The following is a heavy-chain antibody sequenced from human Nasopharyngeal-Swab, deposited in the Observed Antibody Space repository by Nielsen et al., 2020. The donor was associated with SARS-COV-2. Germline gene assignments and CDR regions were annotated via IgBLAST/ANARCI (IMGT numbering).Heavy chain of an antibody. D-gene: IGHD6-19*01. J-gene: IGHJ4*02. CDR1: GFTFSSYA. CDR2: ISYDGSNK. CDR3: AKEQGTGWQHHFDY. Sequence: GGSLRLPCAASGFTFSSYAMHWVRQAPGKGLEWVAVISYDGSNKYYADSVKGRFTISRDNSKNTLYLQMNSLRAEDTAVYYCAKEQGTGWQHHFDYWGQGTLVTVSS. V-gene: IGHV3-30-3*01.